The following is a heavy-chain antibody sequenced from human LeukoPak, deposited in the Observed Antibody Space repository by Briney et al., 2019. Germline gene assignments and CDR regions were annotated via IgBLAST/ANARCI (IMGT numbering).Heavy chain of an antibody. CDR2: IYSGGST. CDR3: ARDVAFDY. Sequence: GXXLXXSXTASGXTFGDXXMSWVRQXXGXGLEWVSVIYSGGSTYYADSVKGRFTISRDNSKNTLYLQMNSLRAEDTAVYYCARDVAFDYWGQGTLVTVSS. J-gene: IGHJ4*02. CDR1: GXTFGDXX. D-gene: IGHD5-12*01. V-gene: IGHV3-66*01.